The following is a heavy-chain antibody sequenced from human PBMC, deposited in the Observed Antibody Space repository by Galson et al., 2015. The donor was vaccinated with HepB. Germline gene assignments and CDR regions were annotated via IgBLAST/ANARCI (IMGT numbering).Heavy chain of an antibody. Sequence: SLRLSCAASGFTFSSYWMHWVRQAPGKGLEWVANINQDGREKYYVDSVRGRFTISRDNAKNSLYVQMNSLRAEDTAVYYCARAIGGAASSWGQGTLVTVSS. V-gene: IGHV3-7*01. CDR1: GFTFSSYW. CDR2: INQDGREK. D-gene: IGHD2-15*01. J-gene: IGHJ4*02. CDR3: ARAIGGAASS.